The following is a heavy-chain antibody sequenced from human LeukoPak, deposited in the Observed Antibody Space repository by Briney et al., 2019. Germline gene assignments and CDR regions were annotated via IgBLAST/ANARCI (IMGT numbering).Heavy chain of an antibody. V-gene: IGHV5-10-1*01. CDR3: ARLGYSSGRDY. Sequence: GESLKISCKGSGYRFTDHWISWVRQMPGKGLEWMGRIDPSDSYTNYSPSFQGHVTISVDKSINTAYLQWSSLKASDTAMYYCARLGYSSGRDYWGQGTLVTVSS. J-gene: IGHJ4*02. D-gene: IGHD5-18*01. CDR2: IDPSDSYT. CDR1: GYRFTDHW.